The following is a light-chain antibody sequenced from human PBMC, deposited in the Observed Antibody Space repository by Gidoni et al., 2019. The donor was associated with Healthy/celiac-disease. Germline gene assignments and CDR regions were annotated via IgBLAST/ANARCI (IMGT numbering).Light chain of an antibody. CDR3: QQYDNLPIT. J-gene: IGKJ5*01. CDR1: QDISNH. Sequence: DIQMTQSPSSLSASVGDRVTITCQASQDISNHLNWYQQKPGKAPKLLIYDASNLETGVPSRFSGSGSGTDFTLTISSLQPEDIATYYCQQYDNLPITFGQGTRLEIK. CDR2: DAS. V-gene: IGKV1-33*01.